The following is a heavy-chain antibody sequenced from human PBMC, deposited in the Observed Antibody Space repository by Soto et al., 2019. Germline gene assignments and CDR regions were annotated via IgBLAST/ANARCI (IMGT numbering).Heavy chain of an antibody. J-gene: IGHJ4*02. CDR1: GYTFTDYD. V-gene: IGHV1-8*01. Sequence: QVQLVQSGAEVKKPGASVKVSCKASGYTFTDYDINWFRQATGQGLEWMGWMNPNNGNTGYAQNFQGRATMTKSTSISTAYMELSTLRSEDTAVYYCAKGPRNWGVDYWGQGTLVTVSS. CDR2: MNPNNGNT. D-gene: IGHD7-27*01. CDR3: AKGPRNWGVDY.